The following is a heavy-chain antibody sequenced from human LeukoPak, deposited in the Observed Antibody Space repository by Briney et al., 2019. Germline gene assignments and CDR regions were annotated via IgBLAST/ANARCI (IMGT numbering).Heavy chain of an antibody. V-gene: IGHV3-21*01. D-gene: IGHD3-3*01. CDR1: GFTFSSYS. CDR2: ISSSSYI. Sequence: GGSLRLSCAASGFTFSSYSMNWVRQAPGKGLEWVSSISSSSYIYYADSVKGRFTISRDNAKNSLYLQMNSLRAEDTAVYYCVRERDDFWSEVYYFDYWGQGTLVTVSS. CDR3: VRERDDFWSEVYYFDY. J-gene: IGHJ4*02.